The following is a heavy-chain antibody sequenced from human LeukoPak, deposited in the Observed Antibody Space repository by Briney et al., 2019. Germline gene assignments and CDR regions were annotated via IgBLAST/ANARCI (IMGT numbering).Heavy chain of an antibody. J-gene: IGHJ6*03. CDR1: GGSINSYY. D-gene: IGHD6-6*01. CDR3: ARSSSLTYYYYYMDV. Sequence: SETLSLTCTVSGGSINSYYWNWIRQPPGKGLEWIGYIYYSGSTNYNPSLKSRVTISVDTSKNQFSLKLSSVTAADTAVYYCARSSSLTYYYYYMDVWGKGTTVTVSS. CDR2: IYYSGST. V-gene: IGHV4-59*01.